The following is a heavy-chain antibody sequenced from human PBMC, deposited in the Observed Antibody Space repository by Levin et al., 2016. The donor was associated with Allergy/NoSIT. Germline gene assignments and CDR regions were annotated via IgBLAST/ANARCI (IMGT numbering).Heavy chain of an antibody. D-gene: IGHD4/OR15-4a*01. J-gene: IGHJ4*02. CDR1: GYTFNSHW. CDR3: ARSCNGANCY. Sequence: ESLKISCKGLGYTFNSHWITWVRQMPGKGLEWMGRIDPRDSYNNYSPSLEGHVTMSIDESINTAYLQWSSLKASDTAMYYCARSCNGANCYWGQGTLVTVSS. CDR2: IDPRDSYN. V-gene: IGHV5-10-1*01.